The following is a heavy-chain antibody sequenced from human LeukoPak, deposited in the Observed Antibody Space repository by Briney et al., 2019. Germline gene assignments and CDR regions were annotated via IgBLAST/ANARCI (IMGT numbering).Heavy chain of an antibody. CDR3: AKVFASCSGGSCYPDYFDY. Sequence: GGSLRLSCAASGFTFSSYAMSWVRQAPGKGLEWVSALSGSGGSTYYADSVKGRFTISRDNSKNTLYLQMNSLRAEDTAVYYCAKVFASCSGGSCYPDYFDYWGQGTLVTVSS. D-gene: IGHD2-15*01. V-gene: IGHV3-23*01. CDR1: GFTFSSYA. J-gene: IGHJ4*02. CDR2: LSGSGGST.